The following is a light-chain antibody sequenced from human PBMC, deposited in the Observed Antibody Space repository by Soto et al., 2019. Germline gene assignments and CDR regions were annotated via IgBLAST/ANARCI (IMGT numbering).Light chain of an antibody. Sequence: EIVLTHSPATLSLSPGERATLSCRASQSVSSYLAWYQQKPGQAPRLLIYDASNRATGIPARFSGSGSGTDFTLTISSLEPEDFAVYYCQHGRTFGQGTKLEIK. V-gene: IGKV3-11*01. J-gene: IGKJ2*01. CDR1: QSVSSY. CDR2: DAS. CDR3: QHGRT.